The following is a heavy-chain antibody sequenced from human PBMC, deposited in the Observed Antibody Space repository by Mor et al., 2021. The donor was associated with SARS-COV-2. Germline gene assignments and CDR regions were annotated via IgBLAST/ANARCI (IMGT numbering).Heavy chain of an antibody. V-gene: IGHV3-48*01. CDR2: ISSSSSTI. J-gene: IGHJ4*02. Sequence: GLDWVSYISSSSSTIYYADSVKGRFTISRDNAKNSLYLQMNSLRAEDTAVYYCARGPIKGRGFWGQGT. CDR3: ARGPIKGRGF.